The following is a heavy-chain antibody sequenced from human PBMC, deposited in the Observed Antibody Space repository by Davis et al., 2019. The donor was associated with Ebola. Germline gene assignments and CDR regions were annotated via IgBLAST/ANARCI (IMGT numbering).Heavy chain of an antibody. Sequence: SETLSLTCAVYGGSFSGYYWSWIRQPPGKGLEWIGEVNHRGSTNYNPSLKSRVTMSVDTSKSQFSLKLTSVTAADTAVYYCARGGIRFLEWLSSYYVMDVWGQGTTVTVSS. CDR2: VNHRGST. V-gene: IGHV4-34*01. D-gene: IGHD3-3*01. CDR1: GGSFSGYY. CDR3: ARGGIRFLEWLSSYYVMDV. J-gene: IGHJ6*02.